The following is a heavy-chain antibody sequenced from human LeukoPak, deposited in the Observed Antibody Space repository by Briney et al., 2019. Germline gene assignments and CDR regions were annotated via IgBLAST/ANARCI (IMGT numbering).Heavy chain of an antibody. CDR2: ISSISSYI. CDR1: GFTFSNHG. D-gene: IGHD6-13*01. V-gene: IGHV3-21*01. Sequence: GSLRLSCAASGFTFSNHGMNWVRQAPGKGLEWVSSISSISSYIYYADSVKGRFTISRDNAKNSLYLQMNSLRAEDTAVYYCALPIAAAGNDAFDIWGQGTMVTVSS. J-gene: IGHJ3*02. CDR3: ALPIAAAGNDAFDI.